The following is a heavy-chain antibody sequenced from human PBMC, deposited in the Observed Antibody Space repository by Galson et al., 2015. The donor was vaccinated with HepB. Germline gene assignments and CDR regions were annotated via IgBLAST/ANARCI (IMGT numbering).Heavy chain of an antibody. CDR3: SSFSGNWYILDY. Sequence: TLSLTCTVSGGSISSYYWSWIRQPPGKGLEWIGYIYYSGSTKYNPPLKSRVTITVDTSKNQFSLKLRSATAADTAVYYCSSFSGNWYILDYWGQGTLVTVSS. D-gene: IGHD6-13*01. V-gene: IGHV4-59*01. J-gene: IGHJ4*02. CDR1: GGSISSYY. CDR2: IYYSGST.